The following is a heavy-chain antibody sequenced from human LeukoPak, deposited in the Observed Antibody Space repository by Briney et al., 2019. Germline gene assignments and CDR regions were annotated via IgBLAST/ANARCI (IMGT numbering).Heavy chain of an antibody. CDR2: IKSNTDGGTT. D-gene: IGHD4-17*01. V-gene: IGHV3-15*01. CDR1: GFTFTNAW. Sequence: GGSLRPSCAASGFTFTNAWMSWVRQAPGKGLEWVGRIKSNTDGGTTDYAAPVKGRFTVSGDASKNTLYLEMNSLKTEDTAVYYCTTRRPSRDYPYYYYYYMDVWGKGTTVTVSS. J-gene: IGHJ6*03. CDR3: TTRRPSRDYPYYYYYYMDV.